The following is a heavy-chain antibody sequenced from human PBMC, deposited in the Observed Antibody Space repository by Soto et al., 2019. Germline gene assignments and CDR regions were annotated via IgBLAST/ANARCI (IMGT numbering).Heavy chain of an antibody. CDR3: ARGIAAAENYYYYYYMDV. D-gene: IGHD6-13*01. CDR1: GGSISSGGYY. J-gene: IGHJ6*03. CDR2: IYYSGST. Sequence: SETLSLTCTVSGGSISSGGYYWSWIRQHPGKGLEWIGYIYYSGSTYYNPSLKSRVTISVDTSKNQFSLKLSSVTAADTAVYYCARGIAAAENYYYYYYMDVWGKGTTVTVSS. V-gene: IGHV4-31*03.